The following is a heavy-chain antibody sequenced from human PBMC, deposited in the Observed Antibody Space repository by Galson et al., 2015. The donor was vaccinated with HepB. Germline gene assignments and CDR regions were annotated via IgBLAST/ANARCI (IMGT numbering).Heavy chain of an antibody. CDR3: AKEPGSGSYSSSVDWLDP. CDR2: ISGSGGST. V-gene: IGHV3-23*01. J-gene: IGHJ5*02. Sequence: SLRLSCAASGFTFSSYAMSWARQAPGKGLEWVPTISGSGGSTYYADSLKGRFTISRDNSENTLYLQLNSLRAEDTAVYYCAKEPGSGSYSSSVDWLDPWGQGTLVTVSS. D-gene: IGHD3-10*01. CDR1: GFTFSSYA.